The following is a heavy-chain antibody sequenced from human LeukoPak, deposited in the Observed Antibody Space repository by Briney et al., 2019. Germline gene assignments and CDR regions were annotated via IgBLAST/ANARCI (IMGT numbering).Heavy chain of an antibody. CDR1: GGSFSVYY. Sequence: SGTLSLTCAVYGGSFSVYYWSWIRQPPGKGLEWIGEINHSGSTNYNPSLKSRVTISVDTSKNQFSLKLSSVTAADTAVYYCARVECSSTSCYIGSWFDPWGQGTLVTVSS. J-gene: IGHJ5*02. CDR2: INHSGST. CDR3: ARVECSSTSCYIGSWFDP. V-gene: IGHV4-34*01. D-gene: IGHD2-2*02.